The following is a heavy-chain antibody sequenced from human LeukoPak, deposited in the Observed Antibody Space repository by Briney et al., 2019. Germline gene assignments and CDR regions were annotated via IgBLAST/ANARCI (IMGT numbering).Heavy chain of an antibody. CDR1: GGTFSSYA. J-gene: IGHJ3*02. Sequence: SVKVSCKXSGGTFSSYAISWVRQAPGQGLEWMGGIIPIFGTANYAQKFQGRVTITTDESTSTAYMELSSLRSEDTAVYYCARDGHPILNYYDSSGYDAFDIWGQGTMVTVSS. V-gene: IGHV1-69*05. CDR2: IIPIFGTA. D-gene: IGHD3-22*01. CDR3: ARDGHPILNYYDSSGYDAFDI.